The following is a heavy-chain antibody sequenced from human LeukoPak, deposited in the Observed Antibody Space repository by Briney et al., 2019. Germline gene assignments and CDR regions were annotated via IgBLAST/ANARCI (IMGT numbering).Heavy chain of an antibody. CDR1: GFTFSNYW. Sequence: PGGSLRLSCAVSGFTFSNYWMGWVRQAPGKGLEWVANIKPDGSEKYYVDSVKGRFTISRDNAKKSLYLQMNSLRAEDTAVYYCARENYFDYWGQGSLVTVSS. V-gene: IGHV3-7*01. J-gene: IGHJ4*02. CDR3: ARENYFDY. CDR2: IKPDGSEK.